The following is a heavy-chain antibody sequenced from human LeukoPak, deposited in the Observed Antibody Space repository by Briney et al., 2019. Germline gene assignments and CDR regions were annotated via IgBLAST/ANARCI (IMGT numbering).Heavy chain of an antibody. V-gene: IGHV3-23*01. D-gene: IGHD6-19*01. CDR2: ISGSGGST. CDR3: AKAYVVVSSGWKLVPNFDY. J-gene: IGHJ4*02. Sequence: PGGSLRLSCAASGFTFSSYAMSWVRQAPGKGLEWVSAISGSGGSTYYADSVKGRFTISRDNSKNTLYLQMYSLRAEDTAVYYCAKAYVVVSSGWKLVPNFDYWGQGTLVAVSS. CDR1: GFTFSSYA.